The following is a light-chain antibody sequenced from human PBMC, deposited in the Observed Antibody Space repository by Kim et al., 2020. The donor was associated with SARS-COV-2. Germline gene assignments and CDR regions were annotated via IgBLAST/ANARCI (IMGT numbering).Light chain of an antibody. Sequence: EIVMTQSPAALSVSPGERATLSCRASQSVSNNLAWYLQKPGQAPRLLIYGASTRATGIPARFSGSGSGTEFTLTISSLQSEDFAVYYCQQYDNWPFTFGPGTKVDIK. CDR1: QSVSNN. CDR2: GAS. CDR3: QQYDNWPFT. J-gene: IGKJ3*01. V-gene: IGKV3-15*01.